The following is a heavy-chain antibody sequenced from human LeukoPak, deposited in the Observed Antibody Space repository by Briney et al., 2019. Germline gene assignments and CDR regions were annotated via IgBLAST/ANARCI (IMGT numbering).Heavy chain of an antibody. J-gene: IGHJ4*02. CDR1: SGSISSDY. Sequence: SETLSLTCTVSSGSISSDYWSWIRQPPGTGLEWIGYIYYSGSTNYNPSLKSRVTISVDTSKNQFSLKLSSVTAADTAVYYCARLHSPPYPPDYWGQGTLVTVSS. V-gene: IGHV4-59*08. CDR2: IYYSGST. D-gene: IGHD4-11*01. CDR3: ARLHSPPYPPDY.